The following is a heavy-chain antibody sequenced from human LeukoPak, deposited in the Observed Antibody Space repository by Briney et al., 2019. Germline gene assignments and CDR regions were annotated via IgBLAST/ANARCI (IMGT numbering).Heavy chain of an antibody. V-gene: IGHV1-18*04. CDR1: GYTFTGNN. CDR3: ARDRAYSSGWYAPIRRDMDV. J-gene: IGHJ6*03. CDR2: TNPNGGP. D-gene: IGHD6-19*01. Sequence: ASVKVSCKAFGYTFTGNNIYWVRQAPGQGLEWMGWTNPNGGPIYAQKLQGRVTMTTDTSTSTAYMELRSLRSDDTAVYYCARDRAYSSGWYAPIRRDMDVWGKGTTVTISS.